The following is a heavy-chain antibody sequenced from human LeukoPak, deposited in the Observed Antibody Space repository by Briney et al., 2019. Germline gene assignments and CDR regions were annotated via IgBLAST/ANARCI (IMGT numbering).Heavy chain of an antibody. CDR1: GGSISSYY. CDR2: IYYSGST. Sequence: SETLSLTCTVSGGSISSYYWSWIRQPPGRGLEWIGYIYYSGSTNYNPSLKSRVTISVDTSKNQFSLKLSSVTAADTAVYYCARGGGYHIDYWGQGTLATVSS. CDR3: ARGGGYHIDY. V-gene: IGHV4-59*01. D-gene: IGHD3-16*02. J-gene: IGHJ4*02.